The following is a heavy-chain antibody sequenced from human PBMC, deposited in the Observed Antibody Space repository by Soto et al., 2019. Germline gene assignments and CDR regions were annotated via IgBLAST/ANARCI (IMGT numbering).Heavy chain of an antibody. J-gene: IGHJ5*02. CDR3: ARHRGGLLYGSGSYYPGYFDP. CDR1: GYSFTSYW. V-gene: IGHV5-51*01. Sequence: EVQLVQSGAEVKKPGESLKISCKGSGYSFTSYWIGWVRQMPGKGLEWMGIIYPGDSDTRYSPSFQGQVTISADKSISTAYLQWSSLKASDTAMYYCARHRGGLLYGSGSYYPGYFDPWGQGTLVTVSS. D-gene: IGHD3-10*01. CDR2: IYPGDSDT.